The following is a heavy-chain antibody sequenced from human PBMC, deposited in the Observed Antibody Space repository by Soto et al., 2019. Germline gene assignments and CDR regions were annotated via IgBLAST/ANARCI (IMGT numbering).Heavy chain of an antibody. V-gene: IGHV3-33*01. J-gene: IGHJ6*02. CDR3: ARDMVNYGMDV. CDR1: GFTFSSYG. D-gene: IGHD3-10*01. Sequence: QVQLVESGGGVVQPGRSLRLSCAASGFTFSSYGTHWVRQAPGKGLEWVAVIWYDGSNKYYADSVKGRFTISRDNSKNTLYLQMNSLRAEDTAVYYCARDMVNYGMDVWGQGTTVTVSS. CDR2: IWYDGSNK.